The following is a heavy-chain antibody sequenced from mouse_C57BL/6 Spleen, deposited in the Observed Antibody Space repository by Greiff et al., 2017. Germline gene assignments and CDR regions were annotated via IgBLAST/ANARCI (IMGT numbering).Heavy chain of an antibody. V-gene: IGHV1-26*01. Sequence: EVKLQQSGPELVKPGASVKISCKASGYTFTDYYMNWVKQSHGKSLEWIGDINPNNGGTSYNQKFKGKATLTVDKSSSTAYMELRSLTSEDSAVYYCARLTGKGAMDYWGQGTSVTVSS. J-gene: IGHJ4*01. CDR2: INPNNGGT. CDR3: ARLTGKGAMDY. D-gene: IGHD4-1*01. CDR1: GYTFTDYY.